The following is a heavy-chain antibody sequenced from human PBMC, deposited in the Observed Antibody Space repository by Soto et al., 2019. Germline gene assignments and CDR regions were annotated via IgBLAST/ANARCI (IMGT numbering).Heavy chain of an antibody. CDR2: ISSSSSYI. Sequence: NTGGSLRLSCAASGFTFSSYSMNWVRQAPGKGLEWVSSISSSSSYIYYADSVKGRFTISRGNAKNSLYLQMNSLRAEDTAVYYCASLFGLAVVVPAAHYYYYGMDVWGQGTTVTVSS. CDR1: GFTFSSYS. CDR3: ASLFGLAVVVPAAHYYYYGMDV. J-gene: IGHJ6*02. V-gene: IGHV3-21*01. D-gene: IGHD2-2*01.